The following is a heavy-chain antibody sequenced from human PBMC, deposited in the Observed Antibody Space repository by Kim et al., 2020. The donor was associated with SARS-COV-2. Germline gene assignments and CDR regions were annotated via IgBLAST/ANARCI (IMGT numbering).Heavy chain of an antibody. CDR2: IKQDGSEK. CDR1: GFTFSSYW. D-gene: IGHD3-9*01. V-gene: IGHV3-7*03. Sequence: GGSLRLSCAASGFTFSSYWMSWVRQAPGKGLEWVANIKQDGSEKYYVDSVKGRFTISRDNAKNSLYLQMNSLRAEDTAVYYCARVGQPPPTHWIFGDAWRYFDWLNYYYYGMDVWGQGTTVTVSS. J-gene: IGHJ6*02. CDR3: ARVGQPPPTHWIFGDAWRYFDWLNYYYYGMDV.